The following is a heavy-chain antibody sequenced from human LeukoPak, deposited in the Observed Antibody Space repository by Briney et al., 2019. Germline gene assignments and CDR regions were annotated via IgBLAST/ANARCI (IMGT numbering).Heavy chain of an antibody. CDR1: GFTFSSYG. CDR2: VDGGGGGT. CDR3: AKDGPDVLRYFDWSLYYYYGMDV. Sequence: GGSLRLSCAASGFTFSSYGMHWVRQAPGRGLEWVSSVDGGGGGTYYADSVKGRFTISRDNSKDTLYLQMNGLRAEDTAVYYCAKDGPDVLRYFDWSLYYYYGMDVWGQGTTVTVSS. J-gene: IGHJ6*02. D-gene: IGHD3-9*01. V-gene: IGHV3-NL1*01.